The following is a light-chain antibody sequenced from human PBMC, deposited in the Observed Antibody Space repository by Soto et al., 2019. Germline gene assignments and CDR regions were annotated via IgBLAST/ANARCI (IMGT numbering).Light chain of an antibody. J-gene: IGKJ1*01. Sequence: DIHVTQSPSSLSASVGDTVTITCRASQNIDTYLNWYQQKPGKAPRVLISGASNLQSGVPSRFSGSGSGTDFTLTISSLQSEDFASYFCQHTFNSPPWTFGQGTKVDIK. CDR2: GAS. CDR1: QNIDTY. CDR3: QHTFNSPPWT. V-gene: IGKV1-39*01.